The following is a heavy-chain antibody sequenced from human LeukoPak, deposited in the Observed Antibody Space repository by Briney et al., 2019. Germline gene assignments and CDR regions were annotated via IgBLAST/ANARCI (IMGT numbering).Heavy chain of an antibody. V-gene: IGHV1-18*01. J-gene: IGHJ6*02. CDR2: ISAYNGNT. D-gene: IGHD3-16*01. CDR1: GYTFPSLG. CDR3: AREYTGDYYYYYGMDV. Sequence: ASVKVSCKASGYTFPSLGTSWVRQAPGQGLEGMGWISAYNGNTNYAQKLQGRVTMTTDTSTSTAYMELRSLRSDDTAVYYCAREYTGDYYYYYGMDVWGQGTTVTVSS.